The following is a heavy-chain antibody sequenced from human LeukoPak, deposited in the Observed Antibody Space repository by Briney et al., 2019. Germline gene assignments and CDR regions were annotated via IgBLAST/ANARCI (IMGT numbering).Heavy chain of an antibody. CDR2: INPSGGST. Sequence: ASVRVFCKASGYTFASYYMNWVRQAPGQGLEWMGRINPSGGSTNYAQKFQGRVTVTRDTSTSTVYMELSSLRSEDTAVYYCARGSINYNSGGYYDNPPLDYWGQGTLVTVSS. CDR1: GYTFASYY. V-gene: IGHV1-46*01. J-gene: IGHJ4*02. D-gene: IGHD3-22*01. CDR3: ARGSINYNSGGYYDNPPLDY.